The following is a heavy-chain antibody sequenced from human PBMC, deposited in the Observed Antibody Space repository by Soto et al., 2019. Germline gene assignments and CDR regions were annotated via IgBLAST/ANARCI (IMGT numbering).Heavy chain of an antibody. V-gene: IGHV3-21*01. J-gene: IGHJ3*02. Sequence: GGSLRLSCAASGFTFSSYSINWVRQAPGKGLEWVSSISSSSSYIYYADSVKGRFTISRDNAKNSLYLQMNSLRAEDTAVYYCASFYDILTGYLGLARNDALDIWGQGTMVTVSS. D-gene: IGHD3-9*01. CDR3: ASFYDILTGYLGLARNDALDI. CDR2: ISSSSSYI. CDR1: GFTFSSYS.